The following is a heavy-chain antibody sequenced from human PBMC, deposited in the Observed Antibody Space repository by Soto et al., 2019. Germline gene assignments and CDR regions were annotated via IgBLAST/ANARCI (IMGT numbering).Heavy chain of an antibody. Sequence: SVKVSCKASGGTFSSYTISWVRQAPGQGLEWMGRIIPILGIANYAQKFQGRVTITADKSTSTAYMELNSLRAEDTAVYYCAKDARVDGYWDFDYWGQGTLVTVSS. CDR2: IIPILGIA. D-gene: IGHD5-12*01. CDR1: GGTFSSYT. CDR3: AKDARVDGYWDFDY. V-gene: IGHV1-69*04. J-gene: IGHJ4*01.